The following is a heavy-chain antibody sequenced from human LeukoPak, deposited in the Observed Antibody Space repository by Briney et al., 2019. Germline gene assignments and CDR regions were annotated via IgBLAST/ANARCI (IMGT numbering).Heavy chain of an antibody. CDR3: ARRVYGYWEDY. D-gene: IGHD5-18*01. Sequence: SETLSLTCAVSGYSISSGYYWGWIRPPPGKGLEWIGSIYHSGSTYYNPSLKSRVTMSVDTSKNQFSLKLSSVTAADTAVYYCARRVYGYWEDYWGQGTLVTVSS. CDR2: IYHSGST. J-gene: IGHJ4*02. V-gene: IGHV4-38-2*01. CDR1: GYSISSGYY.